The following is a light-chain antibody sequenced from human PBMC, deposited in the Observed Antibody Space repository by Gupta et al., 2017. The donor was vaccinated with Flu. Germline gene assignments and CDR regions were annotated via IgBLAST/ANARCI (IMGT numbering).Light chain of an antibody. V-gene: IGKV1-5*03. CDR2: KAS. CDR1: QSNSSW. Sequence: VGATVTITCRASQSNSSWVAWYQQKPGKTTKLLNYKASTLASGVPSRFSGSGSGTEFTLTISSLQPDDFATYYCQQYNTHYTFGQGTKLEIK. J-gene: IGKJ2*01. CDR3: QQYNTHYT.